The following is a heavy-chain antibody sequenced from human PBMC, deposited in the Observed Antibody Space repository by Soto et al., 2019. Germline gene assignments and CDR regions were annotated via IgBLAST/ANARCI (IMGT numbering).Heavy chain of an antibody. D-gene: IGHD2-8*01. CDR2: MNPNSGKA. V-gene: IGHV1-8*01. J-gene: IGHJ4*02. Sequence: ASVKVSCKASGYTFTSYDINWVRQATGQGLECMGWMNPNSGKANYAKKFQGRVTMTADKSTSTAYMELSSLRSEDTAVYYCAIEGVSGDYWGQGTLVTVSS. CDR3: AIEGVSGDY. CDR1: GYTFTSYD.